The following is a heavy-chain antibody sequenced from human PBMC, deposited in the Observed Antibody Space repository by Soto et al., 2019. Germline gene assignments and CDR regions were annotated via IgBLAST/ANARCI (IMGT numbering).Heavy chain of an antibody. D-gene: IGHD4-17*01. CDR3: ARDHDYGGNDY. J-gene: IGHJ4*02. Sequence: PSETLSLTCTVSGGSLNYYYWSWIRQPPGKGLEWIGYFYNSGSTKYNPSLKSRVAISVDMSKNQFSLKLSSVTAADTAVYYCARDHDYGGNDYWGQGTLVTVSS. CDR2: FYNSGST. CDR1: GGSLNYYY. V-gene: IGHV4-59*01.